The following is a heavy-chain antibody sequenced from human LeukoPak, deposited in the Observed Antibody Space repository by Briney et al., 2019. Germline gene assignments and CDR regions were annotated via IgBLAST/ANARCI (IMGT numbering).Heavy chain of an antibody. CDR3: ARGVAGTFDY. D-gene: IGHD6-19*01. J-gene: IGHJ4*02. CDR1: GFTFGSYW. CDR2: IKQDGNEK. V-gene: IGHV3-7*01. Sequence: GGSLRLSCAASGFTFGSYWMSWVRQDPGKGLEWVANIKQDGNEKYYVGSVKGRFTISRDNAKNSLYLQMNSLRTEDTAVYYCARGVAGTFDYWGQGTLVTVSS.